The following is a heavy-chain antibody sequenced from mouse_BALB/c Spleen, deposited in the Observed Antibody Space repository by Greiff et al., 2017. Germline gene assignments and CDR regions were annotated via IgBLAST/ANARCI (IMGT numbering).Heavy chain of an antibody. CDR3: ARYGGGYFDY. CDR1: GFTFSSFG. J-gene: IGHJ2*01. D-gene: IGHD1-1*02. V-gene: IGHV5-17*02. CDR2: ISSGSSTI. Sequence: EVKLVESGGGLVQPGGSRKLSCAASGFTFSSFGMHWVRQAPEKGLEWVAYISSGSSTIYYADTVKGRFTISRDNPKNTLFLQMTSLRSEDTAMYYCARYGGGYFDYWGQGTTLTVSS.